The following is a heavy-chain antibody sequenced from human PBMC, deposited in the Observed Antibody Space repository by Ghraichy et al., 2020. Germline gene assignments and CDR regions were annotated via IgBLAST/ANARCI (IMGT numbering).Heavy chain of an antibody. J-gene: IGHJ3*02. Sequence: SQTLSLTCTVSGGSISSGGYYWSWIRQHPGKGLEWIGYIYYSGSTYYNPSLKSRVTISVDTSKNQFSLKLSSVTAADTAVYYCAREPYDFWSGPDAFDIWGQGTMVTVSS. D-gene: IGHD3-3*01. CDR2: IYYSGST. CDR3: AREPYDFWSGPDAFDI. CDR1: GGSISSGGYY. V-gene: IGHV4-31*03.